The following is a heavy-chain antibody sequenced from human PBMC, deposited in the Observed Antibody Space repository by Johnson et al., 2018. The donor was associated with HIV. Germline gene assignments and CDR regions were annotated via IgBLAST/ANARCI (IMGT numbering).Heavy chain of an antibody. V-gene: IGHV3-20*04. D-gene: IGHD1-26*01. CDR2: INWNGGST. CDR3: DSGSLSFDL. J-gene: IGHJ3*01. CDR1: GFTVSINY. Sequence: VPLVDSGVGFFQPGGSLRLSCAASGFTVSINYMNWVRQAPGQGLEWVSGINWNGGSTGYAAFVRGRFTISRDNAKNSLYLQMNSLRAEDTAVYYCDSGSLSFDLWGQGTMVIVSS.